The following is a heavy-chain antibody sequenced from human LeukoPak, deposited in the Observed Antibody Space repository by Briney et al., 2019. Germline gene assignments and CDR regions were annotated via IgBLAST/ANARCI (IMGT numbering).Heavy chain of an antibody. D-gene: IGHD2-2*02. CDR1: GYTFTSYD. V-gene: IGHV1-8*03. J-gene: IGHJ6*03. CDR3: ARTVVVPAAISYRGGYYYYMDV. Sequence: ASVKVSCKAPGYTFTSYDINWMRQATGQGLEWMGWMNPNSGNTGYAQKFQGRVTITRNASISTAYMELSSLRSEDTAVYYCARTVVVPAAISYRGGYYYYMDVWGKGTTVTVSS. CDR2: MNPNSGNT.